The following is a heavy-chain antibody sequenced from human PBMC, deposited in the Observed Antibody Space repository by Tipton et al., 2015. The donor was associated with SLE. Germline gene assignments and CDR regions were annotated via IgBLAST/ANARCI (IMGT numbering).Heavy chain of an antibody. CDR3: ARWSPERTSGWGRFDY. V-gene: IGHV4-34*01. CDR1: GGSFSGYY. CDR2: ISHSGST. J-gene: IGHJ4*02. D-gene: IGHD6-19*01. Sequence: TLSLTCAVYGGSFSGYYWSWIRQPPGKGLEWIGEISHSGSTKYKPSLKSRVTISVDTSKNQFSLKLSSVTAADTAVYYCARWSPERTSGWGRFDYWGQGTLVTVSS.